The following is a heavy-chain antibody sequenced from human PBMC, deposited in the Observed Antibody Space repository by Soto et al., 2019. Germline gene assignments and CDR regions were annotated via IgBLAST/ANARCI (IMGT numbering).Heavy chain of an antibody. J-gene: IGHJ6*02. V-gene: IGHV1-69*13. D-gene: IGHD3-9*01. Sequence: ASVKVSCKASGGTFSSYAISWVRQAPGQGLEWMGGIIPIFGTANYAQKFQGRVTITADESTSTAYMELSSLRSEDTAVYYCARGESPYYDILTGYSYYYGMDVWGQGTTVTVS. CDR2: IIPIFGTA. CDR1: GGTFSSYA. CDR3: ARGESPYYDILTGYSYYYGMDV.